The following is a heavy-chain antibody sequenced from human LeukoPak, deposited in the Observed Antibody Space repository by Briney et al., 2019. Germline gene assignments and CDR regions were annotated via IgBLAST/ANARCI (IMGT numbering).Heavy chain of an antibody. D-gene: IGHD4-23*01. CDR1: GYTFINYA. Sequence: ASVKVSCKASGYTFINYAINWGRQAPGQRPEWIGWINAGNGNTKYSQKFQGRVTITRDTSASTAYMELSSLTSEDTAVYYCATAPGYGGNIDYWGQGTLVTVSS. CDR3: ATAPGYGGNIDY. J-gene: IGHJ4*02. V-gene: IGHV1-3*01. CDR2: INAGNGNT.